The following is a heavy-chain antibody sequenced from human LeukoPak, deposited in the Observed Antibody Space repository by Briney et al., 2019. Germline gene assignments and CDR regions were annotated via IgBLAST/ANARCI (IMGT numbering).Heavy chain of an antibody. CDR3: TRGSYGDYEY. CDR1: GFTFNTYW. D-gene: IGHD4-17*01. V-gene: IGHV3-7*01. J-gene: IGHJ4*02. CDR2: IKQDGGEK. Sequence: GGSLRLSCVASGFTFNTYWMSWVRQAPGKGLEWVANIKQDGGEKYYVDSVKGRFTISRDNAKNSLYLQMNSLRVEDTAVYYCTRGSYGDYEYWDQGTLVTVSS.